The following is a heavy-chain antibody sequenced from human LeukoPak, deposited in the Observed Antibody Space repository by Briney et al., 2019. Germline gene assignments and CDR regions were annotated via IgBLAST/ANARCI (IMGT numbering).Heavy chain of an antibody. J-gene: IGHJ4*02. CDR2: IKQDGSEK. V-gene: IGHV3-7*01. Sequence: GGSLRLSCAASGFTFSSYWMSRVRQAPGKGLEWVANIKQDGSEKYYVDSVKGRFTISRDNAKNSLYLQMNSLRAEDTAVYYCARDPATTVVTLDYWGQGTLVTVSS. D-gene: IGHD4-23*01. CDR3: ARDPATTVVTLDY. CDR1: GFTFSSYW.